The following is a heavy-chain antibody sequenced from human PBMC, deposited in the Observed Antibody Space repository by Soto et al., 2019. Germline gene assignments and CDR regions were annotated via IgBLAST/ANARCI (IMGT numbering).Heavy chain of an antibody. CDR1: GFTFDDYA. CDR3: AKGQDIEVVGGSFDI. Sequence: GGSLRLSCAASGFTFDDYAMHWVRQAPGKGLEWVSGISWNSGSIGYADSVKGRFTISRDNAKNSLYLQMNSLRAEDTALYYCAKGQDIEVVGGSFDIWGQGTMVTVSS. CDR2: ISWNSGSI. V-gene: IGHV3-9*01. D-gene: IGHD2-2*01. J-gene: IGHJ3*02.